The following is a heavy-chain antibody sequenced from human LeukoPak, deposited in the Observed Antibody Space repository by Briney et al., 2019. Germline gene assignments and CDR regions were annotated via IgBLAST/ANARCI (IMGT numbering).Heavy chain of an antibody. Sequence: SETLSLTCTVSGYSISSGYYWGWIRQPPGKGLEWIGSIYHSGSTYYNPSLKSRVTISVDTSKNQFSLKLSSVTAADTAVYYCARLYSYGPKEVDYWGQGTLVTVSS. CDR1: GYSISSGYY. D-gene: IGHD5-18*01. CDR3: ARLYSYGPKEVDY. J-gene: IGHJ4*02. V-gene: IGHV4-38-2*02. CDR2: IYHSGST.